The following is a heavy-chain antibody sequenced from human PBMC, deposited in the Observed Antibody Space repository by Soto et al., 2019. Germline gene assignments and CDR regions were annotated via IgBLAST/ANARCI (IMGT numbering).Heavy chain of an antibody. V-gene: IGHV3-7*01. Sequence: GGSLRLSCAASGFTFSSYWMSWVRQAPGKGLEWVANIKQDGSEKYYVDSVKGRFTISRDNAKNSLYLQMNSPRAEDTAVYYCARAQAVITMVRGVTDYYYYGMDVWGQGTTVTVSS. CDR3: ARAQAVITMVRGVTDYYYYGMDV. D-gene: IGHD3-10*01. J-gene: IGHJ6*02. CDR1: GFTFSSYW. CDR2: IKQDGSEK.